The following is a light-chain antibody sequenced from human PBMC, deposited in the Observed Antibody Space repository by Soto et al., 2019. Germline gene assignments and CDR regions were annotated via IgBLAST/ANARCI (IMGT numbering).Light chain of an antibody. CDR1: SSNIGAGYD. J-gene: IGLJ2*01. V-gene: IGLV1-40*01. Sequence: QSVLTQPPSVSGAPGQRVTISCTGSSSNIGAGYDVHWYQQLPGTAPKLLIYGNSNRPSGVPDRFSGSKSGTSASLAITGLQDEDEADYYCQSYDSSLSGSVFGGGTNLTVL. CDR3: QSYDSSLSGSV. CDR2: GNS.